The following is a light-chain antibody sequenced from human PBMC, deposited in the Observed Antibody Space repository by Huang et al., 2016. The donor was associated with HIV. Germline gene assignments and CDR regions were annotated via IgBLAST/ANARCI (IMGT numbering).Light chain of an antibody. J-gene: IGKJ4*01. CDR2: GAS. CDR3: QQCNNWPLS. V-gene: IGKV3-15*01. CDR1: QSVSSN. Sequence: EILMTQSPATLSVSPGERATLSGRASQSVSSNLAWYQQKPGQAPRLLIYGASTRATGIPARFSGSGSGTDFTLTVSSLQSEDFAVYYCQQCNNWPLSFGGGTKVEIK.